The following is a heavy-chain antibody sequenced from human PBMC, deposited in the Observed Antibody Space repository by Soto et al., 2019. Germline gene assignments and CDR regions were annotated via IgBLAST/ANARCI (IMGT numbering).Heavy chain of an antibody. J-gene: IGHJ6*02. Sequence: ASVKVSCKASGYTFTSYGISWVRQAPGQGLEWMGWISAYNGNTNYAQKLQGRVTMTTDTSTSTAYMELRSLRSDDTAVYYCARPLKGVRGVNSYYSGMDVWGQGTTLTVSS. CDR2: ISAYNGNT. V-gene: IGHV1-18*01. D-gene: IGHD3-10*01. CDR3: ARPLKGVRGVNSYYSGMDV. CDR1: GYTFTSYG.